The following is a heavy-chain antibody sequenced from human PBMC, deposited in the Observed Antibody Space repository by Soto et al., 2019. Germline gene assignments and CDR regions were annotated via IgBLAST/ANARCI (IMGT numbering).Heavy chain of an antibody. J-gene: IGHJ4*02. CDR3: ARGVVAGVDY. Sequence: QVQLVQSGAEVKKPGDSVKVSCRTSGYMFTTYDINWMRQATGQGLEWMGWMNPNNGVTDYAQKFQDRVTMSRSTSMTTAYMELSSLGYEDTAVYYCARGVVAGVDYWGQGTLVTVSS. CDR1: GYMFTTYD. D-gene: IGHD6-19*01. CDR2: MNPNNGVT. V-gene: IGHV1-8*01.